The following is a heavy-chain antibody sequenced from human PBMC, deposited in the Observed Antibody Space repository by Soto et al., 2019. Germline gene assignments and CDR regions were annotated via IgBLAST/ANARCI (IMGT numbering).Heavy chain of an antibody. Sequence: SLRLSCAASGFTFSSYEMNWVRQAPGKGLEWVSYISSSGSTIYYADSVKGRFTISRDNAKNSLYLQMNSLRAEDTAVYYCARDSQSSEMTTVTTWDYYGMDVWGQGTTVTVSS. J-gene: IGHJ6*02. D-gene: IGHD4-4*01. CDR1: GFTFSSYE. CDR2: ISSSGSTI. V-gene: IGHV3-48*03. CDR3: ARDSQSSEMTTVTTWDYYGMDV.